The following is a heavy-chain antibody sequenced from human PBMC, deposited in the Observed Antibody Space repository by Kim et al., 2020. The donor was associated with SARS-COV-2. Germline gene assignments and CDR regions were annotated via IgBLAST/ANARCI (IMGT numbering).Heavy chain of an antibody. J-gene: IGHJ6*02. CDR1: GGSVSSGSYY. D-gene: IGHD5-18*01. V-gene: IGHV4-61*01. Sequence: SETLSLTCTVSGGSVSSGSYYWSWIRQPPGKGLEWIGYIYYSGSTNYNPSLKSRVTISVDTSKNQFSLKLSSVTAADTAVYYCARDRKDTAMDPYYYYGMDVWGQGTTVTVSS. CDR2: IYYSGST. CDR3: ARDRKDTAMDPYYYYGMDV.